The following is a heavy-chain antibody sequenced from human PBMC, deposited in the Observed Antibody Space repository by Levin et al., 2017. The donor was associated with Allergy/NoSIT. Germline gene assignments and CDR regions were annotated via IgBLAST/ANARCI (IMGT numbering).Heavy chain of an antibody. CDR3: TRDYGDYFYSGSRYYYYYYGMDV. V-gene: IGHV3-49*04. Sequence: GESLKISCTASGFTFGDYAMSWVRQAPGKGLEWVGFIRSKAYGGTTEYAASVKGRFTISRDDSKSIAYLQMNSLKTEDTAVYYCTRDYGDYFYSGSRYYYYYYGMDVWGQGTTVTVSS. CDR2: IRSKAYGGTT. CDR1: GFTFGDYA. D-gene: IGHD4-17*01. J-gene: IGHJ6*02.